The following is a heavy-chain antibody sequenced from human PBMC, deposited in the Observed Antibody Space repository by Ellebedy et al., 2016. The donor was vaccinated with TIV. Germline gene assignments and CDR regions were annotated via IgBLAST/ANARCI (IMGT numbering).Heavy chain of an antibody. D-gene: IGHD3-22*01. CDR3: ARDNYDSSGSFDY. CDR1: GYTFTSHG. J-gene: IGHJ4*02. Sequence: ASVKVSCKTSGYTFTSHGISWVRQAPGQGLEWMGIINPSGGSTSYAQKFQGRVTMTRDTSTSTVYMELSSLRSEDTAVYYCARDNYDSSGSFDYWGQGTLVTVSS. CDR2: INPSGGST. V-gene: IGHV1-46*01.